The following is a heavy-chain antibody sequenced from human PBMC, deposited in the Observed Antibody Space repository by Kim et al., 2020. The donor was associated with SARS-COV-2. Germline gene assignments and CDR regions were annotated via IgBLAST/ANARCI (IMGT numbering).Heavy chain of an antibody. CDR1: GFSFSTFA. J-gene: IGHJ4*02. CDR2: ISATGGRE. V-gene: IGHV3-23*01. Sequence: GGSLRLSCTASGFSFSTFAMSWARQAPGKGLEWVSTISATGGREHYADSVRGRFTISRDNSNNTLFLQLNSLRADDTAVYYCEASDYWGQGTLVTVSS. CDR3: EASDY.